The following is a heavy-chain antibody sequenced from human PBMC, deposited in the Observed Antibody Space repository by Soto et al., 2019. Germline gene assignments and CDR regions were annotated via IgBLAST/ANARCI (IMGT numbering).Heavy chain of an antibody. D-gene: IGHD4-17*01. Sequence: SETLSLACAVSGYSISRGYFWGWIRQPPGKGRGWIGSMYHSGNTYNNPSLKSRVTISVDTSKDQFSLKVRAVTAADTAVYYCARGTLVTTVTTPLVYWHYWGQGTLVTVS. CDR1: GYSISRGYF. CDR3: ARGTLVTTVTTPLVYWHY. V-gene: IGHV4-38-2*01. CDR2: MYHSGNT. J-gene: IGHJ4*02.